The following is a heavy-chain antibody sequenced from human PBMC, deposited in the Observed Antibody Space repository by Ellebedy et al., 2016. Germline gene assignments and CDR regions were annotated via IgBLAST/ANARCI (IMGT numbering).Heavy chain of an antibody. CDR1: GFTFSSYG. D-gene: IGHD6-19*01. J-gene: IGHJ4*02. CDR3: AKGCKPVAGAGAMNFDF. V-gene: IGHV3-30*18. Sequence: GGSLRLSCGASGFTFSSYGMHWVRQAPGKGLEWVALISYAGSNKYYAYSVKGRFTISRNNSKNTLYLQMNNLKPQDTAVYYCAKGCKPVAGAGAMNFDFWGQGNLVAVSS. CDR2: ISYAGSNK.